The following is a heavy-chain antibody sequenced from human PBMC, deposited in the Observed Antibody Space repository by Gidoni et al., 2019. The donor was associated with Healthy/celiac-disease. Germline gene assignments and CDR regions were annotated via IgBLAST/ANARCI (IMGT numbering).Heavy chain of an antibody. D-gene: IGHD1-1*01. Sequence: QVQLQQSGPGLVKPSPTLSLTCAISGASVSSNSSAWHWIRPSPSRGLEWLGRTYYRSKWYNDYAVSVKSRITINPDTSKNQFSLQLNSVTPEDTAVYYCARDYGRNGPGPASYYYYYYGMDVWGQGTTVTVSS. CDR1: GASVSSNSSA. CDR2: TYYRSKWYN. CDR3: ARDYGRNGPGPASYYYYYYGMDV. J-gene: IGHJ6*02. V-gene: IGHV6-1*01.